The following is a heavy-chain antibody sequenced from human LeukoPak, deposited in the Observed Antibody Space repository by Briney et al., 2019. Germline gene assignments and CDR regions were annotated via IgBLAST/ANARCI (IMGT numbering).Heavy chain of an antibody. Sequence: PSETLSLTCAVYGGSFSGYYWSWIRQPPGKGLEWLGEINHSGSTNYNPSLKSRVTISVDTSKNQFSLKLSSVTAADTAVYYCARGDIVVVVAASNFYYYYGMDVWGQGTTVTVSS. CDR1: GGSFSGYY. CDR2: INHSGST. V-gene: IGHV4-34*01. D-gene: IGHD2-15*01. CDR3: ARGDIVVVVAASNFYYYYGMDV. J-gene: IGHJ6*02.